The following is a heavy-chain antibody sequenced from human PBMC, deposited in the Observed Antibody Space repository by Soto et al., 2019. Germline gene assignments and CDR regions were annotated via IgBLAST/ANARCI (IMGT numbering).Heavy chain of an antibody. Sequence: QVQVVESGGGVVQPGRSLRLSCAASGFTFRSYTMHWVRQAPGKGLEWVAVISYDGSNKYYADSVRGRFTISRDNSKNTLYMQMNSLRTEDTAVYWCARGLTRYSTKWHEPPLDYWGQGTLVTVSS. CDR3: ARGLTRYSTKWHEPPLDY. CDR2: ISYDGSNK. D-gene: IGHD6-13*01. CDR1: GFTFRSYT. V-gene: IGHV3-30-3*01. J-gene: IGHJ4*02.